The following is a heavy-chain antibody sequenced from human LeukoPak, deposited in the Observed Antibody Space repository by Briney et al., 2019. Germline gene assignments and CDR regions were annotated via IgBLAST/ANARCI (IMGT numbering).Heavy chain of an antibody. Sequence: GASVKVSCKVSGYTLTELSMHWVRQALGKGLEWMGGFDPEDGETIYAQKFQGRVTMTEDTSTDTAYMELSSLRSEDTAVYYCATLGSYYLAFDIWGQGTMVTVSS. CDR1: GYTLTELS. V-gene: IGHV1-24*01. J-gene: IGHJ3*02. CDR3: ATLGSYYLAFDI. D-gene: IGHD1-26*01. CDR2: FDPEDGET.